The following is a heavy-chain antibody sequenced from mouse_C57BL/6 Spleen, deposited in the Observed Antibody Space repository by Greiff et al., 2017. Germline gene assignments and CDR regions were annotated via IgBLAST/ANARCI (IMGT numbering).Heavy chain of an antibody. D-gene: IGHD6-1*01. Sequence: VQLQQSGPELVKPGASVKISCKASGYSFTGYYMNWVKQSPEKSLEWIGEINPSTGGTTYNQKFKAKATLTVDKSSSTAYLQLKSLTSEDSAVYYCAREKGLPDYAMDYWGQGTSVTVSS. J-gene: IGHJ4*01. CDR3: AREKGLPDYAMDY. V-gene: IGHV1-42*01. CDR1: GYSFTGYY. CDR2: INPSTGGT.